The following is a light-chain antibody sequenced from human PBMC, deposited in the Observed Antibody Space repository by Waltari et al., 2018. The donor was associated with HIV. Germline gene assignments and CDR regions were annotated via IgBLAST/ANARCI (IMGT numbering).Light chain of an antibody. V-gene: IGLV2-14*03. CDR1: SSDAGGYNY. CDR3: SSYTSSSTWV. Sequence: QSALTQPASVSGSPGQSITISCTGTSSDAGGYNYVPWYQQHPGKAPKLMIYDVSNRPSGVSNRFSGSKSGNTASLTISGLQAEDEADYYCSSYTSSSTWVFGGGTKLTVL. J-gene: IGLJ3*02. CDR2: DVS.